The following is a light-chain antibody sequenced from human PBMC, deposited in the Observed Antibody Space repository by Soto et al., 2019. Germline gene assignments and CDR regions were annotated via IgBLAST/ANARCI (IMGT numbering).Light chain of an antibody. Sequence: DIQMTQSPSSLSASVEDRVTITCHASQDIINYLNWYQQKPGKAPKLLIYDASNLETGVPSRFSGSGYGRDFILTISSMQPEDIATYYCQQYDNLPLTFGGGTKVDIK. CDR3: QQYDNLPLT. CDR1: QDIINY. CDR2: DAS. V-gene: IGKV1-33*01. J-gene: IGKJ4*01.